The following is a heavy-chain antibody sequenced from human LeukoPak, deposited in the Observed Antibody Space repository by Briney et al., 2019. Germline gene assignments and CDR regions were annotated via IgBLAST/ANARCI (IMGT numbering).Heavy chain of an antibody. D-gene: IGHD3-3*01. V-gene: IGHV3-15*01. CDR3: TTVLYYDFWSGYYKSDH. CDR2: IKSKTDGGTT. Sequence: GGSLRLSCAASGFTFSSYSMNWVRQAPGKGLEWVGRIKSKTDGGTTDYAAPVKGRFTISRDDSKNTLYLQMNSLKTEDTAVYYCTTVLYYDFWSGYYKSDHWGQGTLVTVSS. CDR1: GFTFSSYS. J-gene: IGHJ4*02.